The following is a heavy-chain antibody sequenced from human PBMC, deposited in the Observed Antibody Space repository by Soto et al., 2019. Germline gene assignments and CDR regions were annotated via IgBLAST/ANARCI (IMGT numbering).Heavy chain of an antibody. CDR3: ARSVAVPGAHIDY. D-gene: IGHD6-19*01. Sequence: PSETLSLTCSVSVGSISGSYWSWIRQSPGKGLEWLGYVYYTGSTNYSPSLRSRVSISVDTSKNEFSLRLSSVTAADTAVYFCARSVAVPGAHIDYWGQGTQVTVS. V-gene: IGHV4-59*01. J-gene: IGHJ4*02. CDR2: VYYTGST. CDR1: VGSISGSY.